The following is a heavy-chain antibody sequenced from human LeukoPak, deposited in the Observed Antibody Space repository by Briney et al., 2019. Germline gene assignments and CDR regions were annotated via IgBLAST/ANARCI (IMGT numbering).Heavy chain of an antibody. CDR2: ISNSGDNT. CDR3: AKSPWLRYPFGF. D-gene: IGHD5-12*01. CDR1: GFTFSSYV. J-gene: IGHJ4*02. V-gene: IGHV3-23*01. Sequence: GGSLRLSCAASGFTFSSYVMSWVRQAPGKGLEWVSAISNSGDNTYYADSVKGRFTISRDNSKNTLYLQMNSLRAEDTAVYYCAKSPWLRYPFGFWGQGTLVTVSS.